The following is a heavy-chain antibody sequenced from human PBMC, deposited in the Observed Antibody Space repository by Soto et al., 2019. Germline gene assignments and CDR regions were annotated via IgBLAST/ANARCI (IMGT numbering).Heavy chain of an antibody. CDR1: GGSISSYY. D-gene: IGHD6-19*01. J-gene: IGHJ5*02. CDR3: ARNSGWPGDWFDP. V-gene: IGHV4-59*01. CDR2: MYYSGST. Sequence: SETLSLTCTVSGGSISSYYWSWIRQPPGKVLEWIGYMYYSGSTNYNPSLKSRVTISVDTSKNQFSLKLSSVTAADTAVYYCARNSGWPGDWFDPWGQGTLVTVSS.